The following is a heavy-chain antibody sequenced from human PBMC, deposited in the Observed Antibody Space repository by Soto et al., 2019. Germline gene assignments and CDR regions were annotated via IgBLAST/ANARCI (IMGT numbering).Heavy chain of an antibody. CDR3: ARGGRNWNYAGWFEP. V-gene: IGHV1-8*01. Sequence: ASVKVSCKASGYTFTSYDINWVRQATGQGLEWMGWMNPNSGNTGYAQKFQGRVTMTRNTSISTAYMELSSLRSEDTAVYYCARGGRNWNYAGWFEPWGQVTLVTVSS. J-gene: IGHJ5*02. CDR2: MNPNSGNT. D-gene: IGHD1-7*01. CDR1: GYTFTSYD.